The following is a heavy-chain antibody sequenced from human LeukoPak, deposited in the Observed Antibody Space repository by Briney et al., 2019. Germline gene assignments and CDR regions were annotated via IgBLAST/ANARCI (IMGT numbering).Heavy chain of an antibody. J-gene: IGHJ4*02. V-gene: IGHV1-69*13. CDR2: IIPIFGTA. CDR3: ARVPTTYGDQLLSFFDY. CDR1: GGTFSSYA. D-gene: IGHD2-2*01. Sequence: GAPVKVSCKASGGTFSSYAISWVRQAPGQGLEWMGGIIPIFGTANYAQKFQGRVTITADESTSTAYMELSSLRSEDTAVYYCARVPTTYGDQLLSFFDYWGQGTLVTVSS.